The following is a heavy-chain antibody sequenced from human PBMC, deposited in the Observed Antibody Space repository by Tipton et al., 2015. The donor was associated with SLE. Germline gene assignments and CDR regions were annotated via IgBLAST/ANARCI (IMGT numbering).Heavy chain of an antibody. Sequence: SLRLSCVASGFTFRTYWMTWVRQAPGKGLEWVANIKEDGSEKNYVDSVKGRFTISRDNSKNTLYLQMNSLRVEDTAVYYCANLPYGGIQRGFDYWGQGTLVTVSS. CDR2: IKEDGSEK. J-gene: IGHJ4*02. V-gene: IGHV3-7*01. CDR1: GFTFRTYW. CDR3: ANLPYGGIQRGFDY. D-gene: IGHD4-23*01.